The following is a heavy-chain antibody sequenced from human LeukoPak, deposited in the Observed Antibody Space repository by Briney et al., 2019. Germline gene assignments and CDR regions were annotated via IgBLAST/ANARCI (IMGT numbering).Heavy chain of an antibody. CDR1: GFIFSGNS. Sequence: GRSLRLSCAASGFIFSGNSMHWVRQAPGKGLEWVAVISYDGKKKYYADSVKGRFTISRENSQNRQCLQMNSLIPEDTAVYYCAKEGGSNSDYFDYWGQGTLVTVSS. CDR2: ISYDGKKK. V-gene: IGHV3-30*18. D-gene: IGHD1-26*01. J-gene: IGHJ4*02. CDR3: AKEGGSNSDYFDY.